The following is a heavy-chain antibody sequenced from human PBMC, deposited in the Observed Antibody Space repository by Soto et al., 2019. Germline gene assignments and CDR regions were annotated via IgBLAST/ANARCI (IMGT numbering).Heavy chain of an antibody. CDR2: ISYDGINE. J-gene: IGHJ4*02. CDR3: AKDIVLMVYAGNFDY. Sequence: QVQLVESGGGVVQPGRSLRLSCAASGFTFSSYGMHWVRQAPGEGLEWVAVISYDGINEDYADSVKGRFTISRDNSKNTLYLQMNSLRAEDTAVYYCAKDIVLMVYAGNFDYWGQGTLVTVSS. V-gene: IGHV3-30*18. D-gene: IGHD2-8*01. CDR1: GFTFSSYG.